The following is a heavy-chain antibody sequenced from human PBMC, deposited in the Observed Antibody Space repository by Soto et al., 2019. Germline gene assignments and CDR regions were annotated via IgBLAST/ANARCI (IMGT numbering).Heavy chain of an antibody. V-gene: IGHV4-39*01. Sequence: QLQLLESGPGLVKASETLSLTCSVSGGSISTSRSYWAWIRQPPRKGLEWLANIFYSGSTFYNPSLASRVSVSVDTSKNEFSLKLRSVTAADTAVYYCARQPTTGDTDLGFDPWGQGTLVTVSS. J-gene: IGHJ5*02. CDR2: IFYSGST. CDR3: ARQPTTGDTDLGFDP. CDR1: GGSISTSRSY. D-gene: IGHD2-21*01.